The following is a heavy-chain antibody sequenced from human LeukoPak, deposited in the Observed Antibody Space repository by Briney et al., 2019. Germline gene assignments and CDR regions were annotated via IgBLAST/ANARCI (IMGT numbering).Heavy chain of an antibody. J-gene: IGHJ5*02. CDR1: GFTFSSYE. CDR2: ISSSGSTI. D-gene: IGHD6-19*01. V-gene: IGHV3-48*03. Sequence: GGSLRLSCAASGFTFSSYEMNWVRQAPGKGLEWVSYISSSGSTIYYADSVKGRFTISRDNAKNSLYLQMNSLRAEDTAVYYCARPRLGDSSGWYEGNWFDPWGQGTLVTVSS. CDR3: ARPRLGDSSGWYEGNWFDP.